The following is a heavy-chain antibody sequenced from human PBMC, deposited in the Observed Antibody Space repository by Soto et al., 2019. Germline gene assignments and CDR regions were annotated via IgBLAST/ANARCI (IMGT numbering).Heavy chain of an antibody. J-gene: IGHJ6*03. CDR1: VYTFTRYH. CDR2: MNPNSGNT. D-gene: IGHD6-6*01. Sequence: SVKRYCKTFVYTFTRYHIDWVRQTNRQGLEWMGWMNPNSGNTGYAQKFQGRVTMTRNTSISTAYMELSSLRSEDTAVYYCARGKSSSYYYYYYMDVWGKGTTVTVSS. V-gene: IGHV1-8*01. CDR3: ARGKSSSYYYYYYMDV.